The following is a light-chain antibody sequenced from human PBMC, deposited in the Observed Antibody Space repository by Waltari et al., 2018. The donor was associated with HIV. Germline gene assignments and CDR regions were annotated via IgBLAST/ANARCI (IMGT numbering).Light chain of an antibody. CDR1: KSNIGAGYN. V-gene: IGLV1-40*01. CDR2: GNT. CDR3: QSYDSSLSTYV. J-gene: IGLJ1*01. Sequence: QSVLTQPPSVSGAPGQRVTISCTGSKSNIGAGYNVHWYQQLPGTAPKLPIYGNTKRPSWVPDRCSGSKSGTSASLAITGLQAEDEADDYCQSYDSSLSTYVFGTGTKVTVL.